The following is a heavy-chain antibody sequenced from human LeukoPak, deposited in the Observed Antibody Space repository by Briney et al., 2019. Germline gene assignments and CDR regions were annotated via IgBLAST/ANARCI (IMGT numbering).Heavy chain of an antibody. CDR3: ARDSMTRYNWFDP. CDR1: GYTFTTYG. CDR2: ISPYNGNT. V-gene: IGHV1-18*01. J-gene: IGHJ5*02. Sequence: ASVKVSCKASGYTFTTYGISWVRLAPGQGLEWMGWISPYNGNTNYAQKLQGRVTMTTDTSTSTAYMELRSLRSDDTAVYYCARDSMTRYNWFDPWGQGTLVTVSS.